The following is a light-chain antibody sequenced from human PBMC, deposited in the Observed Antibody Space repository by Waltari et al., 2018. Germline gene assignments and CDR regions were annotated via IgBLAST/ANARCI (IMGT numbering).Light chain of an antibody. CDR1: SSTIGSTS. CDR2: RND. V-gene: IGLV1-47*01. Sequence: QSVLTQPPSASGTPGQRVTISCSGSSSTIGSTSFYWYQHLPGTAHKLLIYRNDQRPSGVPDRFSGSKSGTSASLAISELRSEDEADYYCVAWDDSLSATVFGGGTKLTVL. CDR3: VAWDDSLSATV. J-gene: IGLJ3*02.